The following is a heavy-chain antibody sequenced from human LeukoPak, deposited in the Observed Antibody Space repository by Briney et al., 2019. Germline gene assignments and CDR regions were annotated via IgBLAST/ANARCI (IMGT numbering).Heavy chain of an antibody. CDR1: GYTFTSYD. J-gene: IGHJ4*02. Sequence: GASVKVSCKASGYTFTSYDINRVRQATGQGLEWMGWMNPNSGNTGYAQKFQGRVTITRNTSISTAYMELSSLRSEDTAVYYCARSTRSEYSSSSYWGQGTLVTVSS. D-gene: IGHD6-6*01. V-gene: IGHV1-8*03. CDR3: ARSTRSEYSSSSY. CDR2: MNPNSGNT.